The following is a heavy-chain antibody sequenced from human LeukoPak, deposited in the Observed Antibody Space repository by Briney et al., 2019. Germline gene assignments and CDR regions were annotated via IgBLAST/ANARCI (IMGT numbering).Heavy chain of an antibody. V-gene: IGHV3-23*01. J-gene: IGHJ4*02. CDR2: ISGSGGRT. CDR3: VVVSYCDVDCHDY. CDR1: GFTFTNYA. D-gene: IGHD2-21*02. Sequence: PGGSLRLSCAASGFTFTNYAMSWVRQAPGKGLEWVSAISGSGGRTYYADSVRGRFTISRDNSKSTVYVQMSSLKAEDTAVYFCVVVSYCDVDCHDYWGQGTLVTVSS.